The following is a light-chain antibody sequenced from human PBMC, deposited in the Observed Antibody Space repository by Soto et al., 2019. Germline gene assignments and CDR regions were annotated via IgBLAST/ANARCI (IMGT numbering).Light chain of an antibody. CDR3: QQYGSSRWT. CDR1: QSVSSSY. V-gene: IGKV3-20*01. CDR2: GAS. J-gene: IGKJ1*01. Sequence: EIVLTQSPGTLSLSPGERATLSCRASQSVSSSYLAWYQQNRGQAPRLLIYGASSRAPGIPDRFGGSGSGTDLTLTISRLEPEDFEVYYCQQYGSSRWTFGQGTKVEIK.